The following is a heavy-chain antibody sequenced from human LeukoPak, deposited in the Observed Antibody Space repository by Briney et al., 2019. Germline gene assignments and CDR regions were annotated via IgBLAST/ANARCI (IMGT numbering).Heavy chain of an antibody. J-gene: IGHJ4*02. CDR1: GFTFSSYN. D-gene: IGHD5-12*01. Sequence: PGGSLRLSCSASGFTFSSYNMNLVRQAPGEGLEWNSSISLSSGYMYYADSVKGRFTISRDNAKNSLYLQMNSLRAEDTAVYYCARAGLYGGSGLDYWGQGTLVTVSS. CDR2: ISLSSGYM. CDR3: ARAGLYGGSGLDY. V-gene: IGHV3-21*01.